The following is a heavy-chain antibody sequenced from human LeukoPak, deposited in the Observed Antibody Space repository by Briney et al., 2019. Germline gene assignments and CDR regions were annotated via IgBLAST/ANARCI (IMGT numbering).Heavy chain of an antibody. J-gene: IGHJ4*02. CDR1: GYTFTGYY. CDR3: ARVLHGSGYYYFDY. CDR2: INPNSGGT. Sequence: ASVKVSCKASGYTFTGYYMHWVRQAPGQGLEWMGWINPNSGGTNYAQKFQGRVTMTRDTSLSTAYMELSRLRSDDTAVYYCARVLHGSGYYYFDYWGQGTLVTVSS. V-gene: IGHV1-2*02. D-gene: IGHD3-10*01.